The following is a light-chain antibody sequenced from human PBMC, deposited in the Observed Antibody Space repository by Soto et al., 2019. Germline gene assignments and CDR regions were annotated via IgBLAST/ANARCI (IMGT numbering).Light chain of an antibody. J-gene: IGKJ2*01. CDR1: QSVSSSH. CDR3: QQYGSSPPYT. CDR2: GAS. V-gene: IGKV3-20*01. Sequence: EIVLTQSPGTLSLSPGERATLSCRASQSVSSSHLAWYQQKPGQAPRLLIYGASSRATGIPDRFSGSGSGTAFTLTISRLEPEDFAVYYCQQYGSSPPYTFGQGTKLEIK.